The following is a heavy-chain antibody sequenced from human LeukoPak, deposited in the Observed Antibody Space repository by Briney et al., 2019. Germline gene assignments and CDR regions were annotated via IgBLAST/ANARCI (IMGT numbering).Heavy chain of an antibody. D-gene: IGHD6-19*01. CDR3: TREAGAYYSSGWYDYYYMDV. V-gene: IGHV4-59*01. CDR2: ICYSGST. Sequence: PSETLSLTCTVSGGFISSYYWSWIRQPPGKGLGWIGYICYSGSTNYNPSLKSRVTISVDTSKNQFSRKLSSVTAADTAVYYGTREAGAYYSSGWYDYYYMDVWGKGTTVTVSS. CDR1: GGFISSYY. J-gene: IGHJ6*03.